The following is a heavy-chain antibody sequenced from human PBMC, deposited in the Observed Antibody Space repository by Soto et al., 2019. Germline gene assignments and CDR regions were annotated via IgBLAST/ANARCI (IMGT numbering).Heavy chain of an antibody. CDR2: IWYDGSRK. CDR1: AFSFSTYD. D-gene: IGHD3-10*01. CDR3: ASNPPGSRATNY. Sequence: QVQLVESGGGVVQPGRSLRLSCAASAFSFSTYDMHWVRQAPGKGLEWVAVIWYDGSRKYYADSVKGRFTISRDNAKNTLFLQMNSLRAEDTAVYYWASNPPGSRATNYWGQGTLVTVSA. V-gene: IGHV3-33*01. J-gene: IGHJ4*02.